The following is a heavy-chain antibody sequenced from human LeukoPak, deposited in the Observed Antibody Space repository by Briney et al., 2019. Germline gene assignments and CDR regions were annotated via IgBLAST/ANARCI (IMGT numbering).Heavy chain of an antibody. V-gene: IGHV4-59*01. CDR2: ISYTGST. CDR1: GGSIGSNY. J-gene: IGHJ4*02. Sequence: SETLSLTCTVSGGSIGSNYWSWIRQSPGKGLEWIGYISYTGSTNYNPSLKSRVSMSIDTSKNQFSLKLSSVTAADTAVYYCARDEVGALDYWGQGTLVTVSS. D-gene: IGHD1-26*01. CDR3: ARDEVGALDY.